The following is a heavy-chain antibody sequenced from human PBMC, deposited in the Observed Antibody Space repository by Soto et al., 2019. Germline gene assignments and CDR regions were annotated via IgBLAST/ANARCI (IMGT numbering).Heavy chain of an antibody. Sequence: SETLSLTCTVSGGSVSSGSYYWSWIRQPPGKGLEWIGYIYYSGSTNYNPSLKSRVTISVDTSKNQFSLKLSSVTAADTAVYYCARVGGIQLWLLPYYYGMDVWGQGTTVTVSS. CDR2: IYYSGST. CDR1: GGSVSSGSYY. CDR3: ARVGGIQLWLLPYYYGMDV. V-gene: IGHV4-61*01. D-gene: IGHD5-18*01. J-gene: IGHJ6*02.